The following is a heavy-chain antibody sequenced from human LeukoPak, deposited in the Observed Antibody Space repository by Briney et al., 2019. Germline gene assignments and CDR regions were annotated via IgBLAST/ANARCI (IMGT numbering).Heavy chain of an antibody. Sequence: ASVKVSCKASGYTFTSYVMNWVRQAPGQGLEWMGWINTNTGSPTYAQGFTGRFVFSLDTSVSTAYLQISSLKAEDTAVYYCARENGGYSYGPNWFDPWGQGTLVTVSS. CDR2: INTNTGSP. V-gene: IGHV7-4-1*02. D-gene: IGHD5-18*01. J-gene: IGHJ5*02. CDR1: GYTFTSYV. CDR3: ARENGGYSYGPNWFDP.